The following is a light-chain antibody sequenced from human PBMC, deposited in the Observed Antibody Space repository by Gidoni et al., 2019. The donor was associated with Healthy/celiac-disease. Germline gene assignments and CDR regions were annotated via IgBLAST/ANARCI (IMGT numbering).Light chain of an antibody. V-gene: IGKV2-28*01. J-gene: IGKJ1*01. CDR2: LGS. CDR1: QSRLHSNGYNY. CDR3: MQALQTPPWT. Sequence: DIVMTQSPLSLPVTPGEPASISCRSSQSRLHSNGYNYLDWYLQKPGQSPQLLIYLGSNRAAGVPDRFSGSGSGTDFTLKISRVEAEDVGVYYCMQALQTPPWTFXQXTKVEIK.